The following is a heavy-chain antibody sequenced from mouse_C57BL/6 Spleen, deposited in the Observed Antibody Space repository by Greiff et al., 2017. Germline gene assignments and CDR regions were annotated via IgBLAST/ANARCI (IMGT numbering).Heavy chain of an antibody. J-gene: IGHJ4*01. D-gene: IGHD1-3*01. V-gene: IGHV1-64*01. CDR2: IHPNRGSS. CDR3: ARKWVEGCALDD. CDR1: GYTFTNYE. Sequence: QVQLQQPGAELVKPGASVKLSCKASGYTFTNYEMHWVKQRPGQGLEWIGMIHPNRGSSNSYEKFKRKATLTVDKSSSTAYMQLNSLTSEDYAVYYFARKWVEGCALDDGGKGTSLTVSS.